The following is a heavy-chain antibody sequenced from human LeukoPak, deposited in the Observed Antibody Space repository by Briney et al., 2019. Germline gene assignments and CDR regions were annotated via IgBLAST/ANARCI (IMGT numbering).Heavy chain of an antibody. Sequence: SETLSLTCAVYGVSFSGCYWSWIRQPPGKGLEWIGEINHSGSTNYNPSLKSRVTISVDTSKNQFSLKLSSVTAADTAVYYCARGRGHGSGSYYNPRYWYFDLWGRGTLVTVSS. CDR3: ARGRGHGSGSYYNPRYWYFDL. CDR2: INHSGST. V-gene: IGHV4-34*01. D-gene: IGHD3-10*01. J-gene: IGHJ2*01. CDR1: GVSFSGCY.